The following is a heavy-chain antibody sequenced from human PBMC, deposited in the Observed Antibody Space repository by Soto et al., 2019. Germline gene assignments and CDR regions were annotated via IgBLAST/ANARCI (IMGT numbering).Heavy chain of an antibody. CDR1: GGSFSGYY. CDR3: QAAGHDFDY. D-gene: IGHD6-13*01. Sequence: SETLSLTCAVYGGSFSGYYWSWIRQPPGKGLEWIGEINHSGSTNYNPSLKSRVTISVDTSKGQFSLKLSSVTAADTAVYYCQAAGHDFDYWGQGTLVTVSS. J-gene: IGHJ4*02. CDR2: INHSGST. V-gene: IGHV4-34*01.